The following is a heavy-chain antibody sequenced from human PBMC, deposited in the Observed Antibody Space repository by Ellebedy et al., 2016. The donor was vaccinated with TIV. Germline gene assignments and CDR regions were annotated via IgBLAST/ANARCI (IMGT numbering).Heavy chain of an antibody. J-gene: IGHJ6*02. V-gene: IGHV1-46*01. CDR3: ASRQYSTIHYYAMDV. CDR2: INPSGGST. Sequence: AASVKVSCKASGNTFTNYYIHWVRQAPGQGLEWMGIINPSGGSTSYAQKFQGRVTMTTDTSTSTVYMELSSLRSEDTAVYYCASRQYSTIHYYAMDVWGQGTTVTVSS. CDR1: GNTFTNYY. D-gene: IGHD6-6*01.